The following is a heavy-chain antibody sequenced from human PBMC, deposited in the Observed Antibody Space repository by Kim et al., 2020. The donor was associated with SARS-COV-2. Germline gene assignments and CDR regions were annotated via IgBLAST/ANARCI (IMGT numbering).Heavy chain of an antibody. Sequence: ADSLKGRFTISRDNSKNTLYLQMTSLRAEDTAVYYCAKGTFYSSSWYSFDYWGQGTLVTVSS. V-gene: IGHV3-30*02. J-gene: IGHJ4*02. CDR3: AKGTFYSSSWYSFDY. D-gene: IGHD6-13*01.